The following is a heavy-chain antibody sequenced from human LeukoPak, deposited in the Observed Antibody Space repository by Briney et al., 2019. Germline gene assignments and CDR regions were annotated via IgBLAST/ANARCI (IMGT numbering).Heavy chain of an antibody. Sequence: GGSLRLSCAASGFTLNSYLMSWVRQAPGRGLEWVANIKKDGSEENYLDSVKGRFTVSRDNAKNSLYLQMNSLRGEDTAVYYCARSNPNRNALDLWGQGAMVTISS. V-gene: IGHV3-7*01. CDR3: ARSNPNRNALDL. CDR2: IKKDGSEE. CDR1: GFTLNSYL. J-gene: IGHJ3*01. D-gene: IGHD1-14*01.